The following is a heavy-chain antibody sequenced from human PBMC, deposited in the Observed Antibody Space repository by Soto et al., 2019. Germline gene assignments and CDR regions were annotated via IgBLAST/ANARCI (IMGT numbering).Heavy chain of an antibody. CDR1: GFTFGSYW. D-gene: IGHD6-19*01. J-gene: IGHJ6*02. CDR3: ARDSRRYSSGWFYYYYGMDV. V-gene: IGHV3-74*01. CDR2: INSDGSST. Sequence: VGSLRLSCAASGFTFGSYWMHWVRQAPGKGLVWVSRINSDGSSTSYADSVKGRFTISRDNAKNTLYLQMNSLRAEDTAVYYCARDSRRYSSGWFYYYYGMDVWGQGTTVTVSS.